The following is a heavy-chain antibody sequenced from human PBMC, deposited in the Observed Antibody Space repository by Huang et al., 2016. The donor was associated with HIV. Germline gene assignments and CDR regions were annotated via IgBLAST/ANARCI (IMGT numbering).Heavy chain of an antibody. D-gene: IGHD1-26*01. Sequence: EVQLVESGGGLVQPGRSLRLSCTASVFTFGDYAVSWFRQDPGKGLEWVGFIRKKAYGGTAEYAASVIGRFTISRDDSKSIAYLQMNSLKTDDTAVYYCTRVVYSGSYYGFFDYWAQGTLVTVSS. CDR1: VFTFGDYA. V-gene: IGHV3-49*03. CDR3: TRVVYSGSYYGFFDY. CDR2: IRKKAYGGTA. J-gene: IGHJ4*02.